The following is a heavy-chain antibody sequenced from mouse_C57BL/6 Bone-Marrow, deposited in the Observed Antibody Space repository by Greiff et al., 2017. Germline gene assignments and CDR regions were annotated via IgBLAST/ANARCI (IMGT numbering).Heavy chain of an antibody. CDR1: GYTFTDYY. CDR2: IYPGSGNT. V-gene: IGHV1-76*01. CDR3: GRGGYDAMDY. J-gene: IGHJ4*01. Sequence: QVQLQQSGAELVRPGASVKLSCKASGYTFTDYYINWVKQRPGQGLEWIARIYPGSGNTYYTEKFKGKATLTVENSSSTAYMQLSSLTSEDSAVYLCGRGGYDAMDYWGQGTSVTVSS.